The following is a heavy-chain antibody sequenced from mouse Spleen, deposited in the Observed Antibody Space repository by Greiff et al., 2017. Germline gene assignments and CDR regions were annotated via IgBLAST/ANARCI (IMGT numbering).Heavy chain of an antibody. CDR2: IWRGGST. CDR1: GFSLTSYG. V-gene: IGHV2-5-1*01. CDR3: AKNRNSYYAMDY. D-gene: IGHD2-1*01. Sequence: VKLQQSGPSLVQPSQSLSITCTVSGFSLTSYGVHWVRQSPGKGLEWLGVIWRGGSTDYNAAFMSRLSITKDNSKSQVFFKMNSLQADDTAIYYCAKNRNSYYAMDYWGQGTSVTVSS. J-gene: IGHJ4*01.